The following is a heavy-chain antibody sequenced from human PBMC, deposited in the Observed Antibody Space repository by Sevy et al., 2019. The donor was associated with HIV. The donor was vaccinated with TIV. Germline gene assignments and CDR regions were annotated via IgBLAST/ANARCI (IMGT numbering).Heavy chain of an antibody. D-gene: IGHD2-2*02. CDR2: ISGISNYI. V-gene: IGHV3-21*01. CDR1: GFTFSSYS. Sequence: GGSLRLSCAASGFTFSSYSMNWVRQAPGKGLEWVSSISGISNYIYYADSMKGRFTVYRDNARNSLYLQMNSLRAEDTADYYCARNNCSITNCYMGDVVDIWGQGTMVTVSS. J-gene: IGHJ3*02. CDR3: ARNNCSITNCYMGDVVDI.